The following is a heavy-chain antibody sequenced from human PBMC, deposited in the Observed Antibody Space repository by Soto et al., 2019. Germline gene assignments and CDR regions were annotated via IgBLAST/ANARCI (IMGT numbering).Heavy chain of an antibody. CDR3: AKGDGFILAV. CDR2: TNTGGTT. CDR1: GFTVNSNY. V-gene: IGHV3-53*02. D-gene: IGHD1-26*01. J-gene: IGHJ6*02. Sequence: EVQVLATGGGLIQPGGSLRLSCAASGFTVNSNYMSWVRQAPGEGLQWVSITNTGGTTYYADSVMGRFTVSRDNSKNTLYLHMNSLRAEDTAVSYCAKGDGFILAVWGQGTTVSVSS.